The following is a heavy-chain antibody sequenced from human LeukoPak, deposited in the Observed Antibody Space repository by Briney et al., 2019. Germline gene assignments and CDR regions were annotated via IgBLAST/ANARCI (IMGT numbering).Heavy chain of an antibody. Sequence: GGSLRLSCAASGFPFSSYWMTWVRQAPGKGLEWVANIKQDGDEKYYVDSVKGRFTISRDNAKNSLYLQMKSLRAEDTAVYYCAREDYYGSGNYVAWGGAFDVWGQGTTVTVSS. CDR3: AREDYYGSGNYVAWGGAFDV. CDR2: IKQDGDEK. V-gene: IGHV3-7*01. J-gene: IGHJ3*01. CDR1: GFPFSSYW. D-gene: IGHD3-10*01.